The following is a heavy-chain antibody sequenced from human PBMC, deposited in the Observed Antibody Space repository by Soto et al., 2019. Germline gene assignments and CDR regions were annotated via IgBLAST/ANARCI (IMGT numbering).Heavy chain of an antibody. Sequence: EVQLVESGGGWVQPGRSLRLSCAASGFTFDDYAMHWVRQAPGKGLEWVSGINYNSGSVGYADSVKGRFTISRDNAKNSLHLQMNSLRAEDTAVYDCAKDISLRGWVYLVVEYWGQGTLVTVST. D-gene: IGHD6-13*01. V-gene: IGHV3-9*01. CDR3: AKDISLRGWVYLVVEY. J-gene: IGHJ4*02. CDR1: GFTFDDYA. CDR2: INYNSGSV.